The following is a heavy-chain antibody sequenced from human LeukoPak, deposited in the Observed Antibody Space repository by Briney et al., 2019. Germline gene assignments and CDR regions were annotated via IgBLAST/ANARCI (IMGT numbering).Heavy chain of an antibody. V-gene: IGHV3-30-3*01. D-gene: IGHD3-3*01. Sequence: PGGSLRLSCAASGFTFSSYAMHWVRQAPGKGLEWVAVISYDGSNKYYADSVKGRFTISRDNSKNTLYLQMNSLRAEDTAVNYCARDLDRLQVLRFLEWLSPNYYYYYGMDVWGQGTTVTVSS. CDR3: ARDLDRLQVLRFLEWLSPNYYYYYGMDV. J-gene: IGHJ6*02. CDR2: ISYDGSNK. CDR1: GFTFSSYA.